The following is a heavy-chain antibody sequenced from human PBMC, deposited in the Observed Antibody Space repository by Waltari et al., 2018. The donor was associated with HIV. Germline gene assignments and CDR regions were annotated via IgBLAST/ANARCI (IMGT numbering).Heavy chain of an antibody. J-gene: IGHJ4*02. CDR2: IRSKAYGGTT. CDR1: GFTFGDYV. V-gene: IGHV3-49*03. Sequence: EVQLVESGGGLVQPGRSVGLPCTASGFTFGDYVISWCRQSPGKGLEWVGFIRSKAYGGTTEYAASVKGRFTISRDDSKSIAYLQMNSLKTEDTAVYYCTRDGLYYDFWSGYPGYWGQGTLVTVSS. D-gene: IGHD3-3*01. CDR3: TRDGLYYDFWSGYPGY.